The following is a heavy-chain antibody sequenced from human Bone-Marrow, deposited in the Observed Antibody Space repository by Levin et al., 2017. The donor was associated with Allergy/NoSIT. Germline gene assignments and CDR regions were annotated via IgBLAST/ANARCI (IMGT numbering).Heavy chain of an antibody. CDR3: VRDFSALLWFGESSSFDY. Sequence: PGGSLRLSCTVPGFSFSIYSINWVRQAPGKGLEWVSSISSSGSDMYYVDSVKGRFTISRDNAKNSLTLQMNSLRAEDTAVYYCVRDFSALLWFGESSSFDYWGQGTLVTVSS. CDR2: ISSSGSDM. V-gene: IGHV3-21*01. J-gene: IGHJ4*02. CDR1: GFSFSIYS. D-gene: IGHD3-10*01.